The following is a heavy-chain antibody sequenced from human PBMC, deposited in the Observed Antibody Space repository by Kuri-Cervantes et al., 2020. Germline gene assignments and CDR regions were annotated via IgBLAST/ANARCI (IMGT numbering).Heavy chain of an antibody. J-gene: IGHJ3*02. CDR3: ARGYFLWLSLGDAFDI. D-gene: IGHD3-9*01. CDR1: EYTFTSYD. Sequence: ASVKVSCKASEYTFTSYDIDWVRQDTGQGLEWMGWMKPNSGNTGYGQNFQGRVTMTRNTSISTAYMELSSLSSEDTAVYYCARGYFLWLSLGDAFDIWGQGTIVTVSS. V-gene: IGHV1-8*01. CDR2: MKPNSGNT.